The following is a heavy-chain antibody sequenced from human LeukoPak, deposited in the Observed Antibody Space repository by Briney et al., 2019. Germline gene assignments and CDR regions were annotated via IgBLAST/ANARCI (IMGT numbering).Heavy chain of an antibody. Sequence: PGGSLRLSCAASGFTFDGYGMSWVRQAPGKGLEWVSGINLNGGSTGYADSVKGRFTISRDNAKNSLYLQMNSLRAEDTALYYCARGPYQVVPAAPPHAFDIWGQGTMVTVSS. CDR2: INLNGGST. CDR3: ARGPYQVVPAAPPHAFDI. J-gene: IGHJ3*02. D-gene: IGHD2-2*01. V-gene: IGHV3-20*04. CDR1: GFTFDGYG.